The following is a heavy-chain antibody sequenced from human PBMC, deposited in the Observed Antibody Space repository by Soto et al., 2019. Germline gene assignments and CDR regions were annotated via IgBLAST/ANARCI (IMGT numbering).Heavy chain of an antibody. Sequence: QVQLVQSGAEVKKPGPSVKVSCKASGATFSSNPISWGRQAPGQGLEWMGRIIPILGIANYAQKFQGRVTITADKSTSTAYMELSSLRSEDTAVYYCARDPGYCSGGSCYSDYWGQGTLVTVSS. CDR3: ARDPGYCSGGSCYSDY. CDR1: GATFSSNP. V-gene: IGHV1-69*04. J-gene: IGHJ4*02. D-gene: IGHD2-15*01. CDR2: IIPILGIA.